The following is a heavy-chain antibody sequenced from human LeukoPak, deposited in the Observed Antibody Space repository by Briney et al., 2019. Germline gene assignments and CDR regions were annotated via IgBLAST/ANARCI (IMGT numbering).Heavy chain of an antibody. CDR3: ARSYYGGNRFDY. D-gene: IGHD4-23*01. CDR1: GFSLSTSGMC. CDR2: IDWDDVK. V-gene: IGHV2-70*11. J-gene: IGHJ4*02. Sequence: SGPTLVNPTQTLTLTCTFSGFSLSTSGMCVSWIRQPPGKALEWLARIDWDDVKYYSTSLKTRLTISKDTSKNQVVLTMTNMDPVDTATYYCARSYYGGNRFDYWGQGTLVTVSS.